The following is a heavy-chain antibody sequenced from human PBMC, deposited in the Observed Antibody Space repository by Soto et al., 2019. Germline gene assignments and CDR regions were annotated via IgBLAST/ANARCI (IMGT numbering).Heavy chain of an antibody. J-gene: IGHJ6*02. D-gene: IGHD2-2*01. CDR3: ATSVVPAAINYYGMDV. V-gene: IGHV1-24*01. Sequence: ASVKFSCKVSVYTLTELSMHWVRQAPGKGLEWMGGFDPEDGETIYAQKFQGRVTMTEDTSTDTAYMELSSLRSEDTAVYYCATSVVPAAINYYGMDVWGQGTTVTVSS. CDR1: VYTLTELS. CDR2: FDPEDGET.